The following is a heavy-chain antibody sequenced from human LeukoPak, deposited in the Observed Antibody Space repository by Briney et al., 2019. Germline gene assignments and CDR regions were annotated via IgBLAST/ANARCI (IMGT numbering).Heavy chain of an antibody. V-gene: IGHV1-69*05. D-gene: IGHD2-8*01. CDR1: GGTFSSFA. J-gene: IGHJ6*03. CDR3: ARDDPYHLCTNGLCYYMDV. Sequence: ASVKDSCKASGGTFSSFAISWVRQAPGQGLEWMGGIIPAFGTANYAQKFQGRVTITTDDSTSTAYMELSSLRSEDTAVYYCARDDPYHLCTNGLCYYMDVWGKGTTVTVSS. CDR2: IIPAFGTA.